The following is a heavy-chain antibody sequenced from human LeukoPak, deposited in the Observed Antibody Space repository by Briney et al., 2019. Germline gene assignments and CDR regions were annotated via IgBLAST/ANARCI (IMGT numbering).Heavy chain of an antibody. Sequence: GGSLRLSCAASGFTFSSYAMSWVRQAPGKGLEWVSAISGSGSTYYADSVKGRFTISRDNAKNSLYLQMNSLRAEDTAVYYCAREARATPDFWGQGTVVTVSS. J-gene: IGHJ4*02. CDR3: AREARATPDF. CDR1: GFTFSSYA. D-gene: IGHD1-26*01. CDR2: ISGSGST. V-gene: IGHV3-23*01.